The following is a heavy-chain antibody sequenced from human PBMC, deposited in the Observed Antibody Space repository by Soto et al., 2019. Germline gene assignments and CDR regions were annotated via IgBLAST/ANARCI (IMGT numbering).Heavy chain of an antibody. V-gene: IGHV4-59*11. CDR2: SSYTGNT. CDR1: GGSISDHY. Sequence: QVQLQESGPGLVKPSETLSLTCSVSGGSISDHYWSWIRQPPGKGLEWIGSSSYTGNTNYNPSLKSRVTMSVDTSRNQISLKLTTVTAADTAVYYCTRANWYSEYWGEGTLVTVSS. J-gene: IGHJ4*02. CDR3: TRANWYSEY. D-gene: IGHD7-27*01.